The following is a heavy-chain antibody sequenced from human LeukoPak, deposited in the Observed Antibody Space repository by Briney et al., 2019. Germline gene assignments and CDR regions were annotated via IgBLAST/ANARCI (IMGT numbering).Heavy chain of an antibody. V-gene: IGHV1-69*13. CDR2: IIPIFGTA. CDR1: GGTFGSYA. J-gene: IGHJ4*02. CDR3: ASDTNSSGWFGGGN. Sequence: SVKVSCKASGGTFGSYAISWVRQAPGQGLEWMGVIIPIFGTANYAQKFQGRVTITADESTSTAYMELSSLRSEVTAVYYCASDTNSSGWFGGGNWGQGTLVTVSS. D-gene: IGHD6-19*01.